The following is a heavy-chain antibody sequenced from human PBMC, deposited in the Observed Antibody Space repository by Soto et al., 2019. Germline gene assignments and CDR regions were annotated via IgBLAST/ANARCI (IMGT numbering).Heavy chain of an antibody. D-gene: IGHD3-3*01. CDR1: GYTLTGYY. CDR3: ARAYYDFWSRDISVEY. J-gene: IGHJ4*02. Sequence: QVQLVQSGAEVKNPGASVKVSCKASGYTLTGYYMRWVRQAPGQGLEWMGWINPNSGGTNYAQKCQGWVTMTRDTPIRTAYLELSRLRSDDTAVYYCARAYYDFWSRDISVEYWGQGTLVTVSS. V-gene: IGHV1-2*04. CDR2: INPNSGGT.